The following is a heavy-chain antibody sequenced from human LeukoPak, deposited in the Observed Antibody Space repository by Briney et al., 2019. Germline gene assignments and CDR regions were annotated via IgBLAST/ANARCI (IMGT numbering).Heavy chain of an antibody. J-gene: IGHJ4*02. CDR3: ARGRPTPTVTNSYGFDY. Sequence: PGGSLRLSCAASGFAFSSYDMHWVRQATGKGLEWVSAIGTAGDTYYPGSVKGRFTISRENAKNSLYLQMNSLRAGDTAVYYCARGRPTPTVTNSYGFDYWGQGTLVTVSS. V-gene: IGHV3-13*01. CDR2: IGTAGDT. CDR1: GFAFSSYD. D-gene: IGHD4-17*01.